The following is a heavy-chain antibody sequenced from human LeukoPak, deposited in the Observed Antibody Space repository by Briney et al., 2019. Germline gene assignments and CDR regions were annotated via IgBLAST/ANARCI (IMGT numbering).Heavy chain of an antibody. V-gene: IGHV1-2*04. J-gene: IGHJ3*02. CDR2: INPNSAGT. CDR1: GYTFTDYY. Sequence: ASVKVSCKASGYTFTDYYMHWVRQAPGQGLEWMGWINPNSAGTNYAQKFQGWVTMTRDTSISTAYMELSRLRAEDTAVYYCARDSTGPQPRLGAFDIWGQGTMVTVSS. CDR3: ARDSTGPQPRLGAFDI. D-gene: IGHD6-13*01.